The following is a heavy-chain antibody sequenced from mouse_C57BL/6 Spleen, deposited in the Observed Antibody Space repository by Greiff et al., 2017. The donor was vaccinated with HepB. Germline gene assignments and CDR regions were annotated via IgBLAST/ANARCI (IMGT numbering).Heavy chain of an antibody. CDR2: ISDGGSYT. CDR1: GFTFSSYA. D-gene: IGHD2-1*01. CDR3: AREGGYGNYVFAY. J-gene: IGHJ3*01. Sequence: EVQVVESGGGLVKPGGSLKLSCAASGFTFSSYAMSWVRQTPEKRLEWVATISDGGSYTYYPDNVKGRFTISRDNAKNNLYLQMSHLKSEDTAMYYCAREGGYGNYVFAYWGQGTLVTVSA. V-gene: IGHV5-4*01.